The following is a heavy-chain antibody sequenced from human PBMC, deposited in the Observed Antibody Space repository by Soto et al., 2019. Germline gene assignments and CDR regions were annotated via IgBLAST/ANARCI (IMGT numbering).Heavy chain of an antibody. D-gene: IGHD3-10*01. CDR3: ARDGYDGSGSPYPAN. CDR2: IYYLGST. J-gene: IGHJ4*02. V-gene: IGHV4-59*01. CDR1: GGSMSDYF. Sequence: SETLSLTCSVSGGSMSDYFWSWIRQSPGKELEWIGYIYYLGSTDYNPSLKSRVTISVDTSKRQFSLRLTSVTAADTAAYYCARDGYDGSGSPYPANLGPGTQVTVSS.